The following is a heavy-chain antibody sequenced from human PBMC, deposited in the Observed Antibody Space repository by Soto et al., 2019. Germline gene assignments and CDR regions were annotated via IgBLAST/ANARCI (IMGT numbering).Heavy chain of an antibody. V-gene: IGHV3-33*01. D-gene: IGHD3-10*01. CDR1: GFTFSSYG. CDR3: ARVAFKGFGELADY. J-gene: IGHJ4*02. CDR2: IWYDGSNK. Sequence: QVQLVESGGGVVQPGRSLRLSCAASGFTFSSYGMHWVRQAPGKGLEWVAVIWYDGSNKYYADSVKGRFTISRDNSKNTLYLQMNSLRAEDTAVYYCARVAFKGFGELADYWGQGTLVTVSS.